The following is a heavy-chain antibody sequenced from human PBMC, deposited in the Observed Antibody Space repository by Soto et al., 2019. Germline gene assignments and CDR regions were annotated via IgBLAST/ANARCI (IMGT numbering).Heavy chain of an antibody. V-gene: IGHV3-23*01. Sequence: EVQLLESGGGLVQPGGSLRLSCAASGFTFSSYAMSWVRQAPGKGLEWVSAISGSGGSTYYADSVKGRFTISRDNSKNTRYLQMNSLRAEDTAVYYCAKDLYYGSGRYYYYYYMDVWGKGTTVTVSS. CDR1: GFTFSSYA. J-gene: IGHJ6*03. D-gene: IGHD3-10*01. CDR2: ISGSGGST. CDR3: AKDLYYGSGRYYYYYYMDV.